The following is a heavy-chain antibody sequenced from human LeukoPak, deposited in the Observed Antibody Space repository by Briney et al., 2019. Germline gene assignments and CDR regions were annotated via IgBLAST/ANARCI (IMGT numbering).Heavy chain of an antibody. D-gene: IGHD2-15*01. V-gene: IGHV1-8*01. CDR3: AREVPGREWWRQINWFDP. CDR2: MNPNSGNT. J-gene: IGHJ5*02. Sequence: ASVKVSCKASGYTFTSYDINWVRQATGQGLEWMGWMNPNSGNTGYAQKFQGRVTMTRNTSISTAYMELSSLRPEDTAVYYCAREVPGREWWRQINWFDPWGQGTLVTVSS. CDR1: GYTFTSYD.